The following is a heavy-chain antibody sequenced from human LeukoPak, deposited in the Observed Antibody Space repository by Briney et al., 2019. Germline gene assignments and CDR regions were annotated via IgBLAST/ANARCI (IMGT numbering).Heavy chain of an antibody. D-gene: IGHD3-3*01. V-gene: IGHV3-23*01. CDR2: ISAGGST. J-gene: IGHJ4*02. CDR3: AKEAYYDFWSGSDY. Sequence: GGSLRLSCAASGFTFSSYAMSWVRQAPGEGLDWVSSISAGGSTYYADSVKGRFTISRDNSKNTLSLQMNSLRAEDTAVYYCAKEAYYDFWSGSDYWGQGTLVTVSS. CDR1: GFTFSSYA.